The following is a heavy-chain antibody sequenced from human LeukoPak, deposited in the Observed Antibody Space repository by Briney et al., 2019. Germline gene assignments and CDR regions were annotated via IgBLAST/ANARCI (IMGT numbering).Heavy chain of an antibody. CDR3: ARDQYSGSLDY. CDR2: FYSTGST. CDR1: GGSISSYY. V-gene: IGHV4-4*07. D-gene: IGHD1-26*01. Sequence: KPSETLSLTCTVSGGSISSYYWTWLRQPAGKGLEWIGRFYSTGSTNYNPSLKSRVTMSVDTSKNQFSLKLSSVTAADTAVYYCARDQYSGSLDYWGQGTLVTVSS. J-gene: IGHJ4*02.